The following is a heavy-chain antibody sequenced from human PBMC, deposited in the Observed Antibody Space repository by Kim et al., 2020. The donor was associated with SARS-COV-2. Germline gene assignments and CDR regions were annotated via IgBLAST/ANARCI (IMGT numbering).Heavy chain of an antibody. CDR3: ARVRDLGVAWFDP. Sequence: NYAQKLQGRVPFTADASTTTVYMELHSLTSDDTAVYYCARVRDLGVAWFDPWGQGTLVTVSS. J-gene: IGHJ5*02. D-gene: IGHD2-21*01. V-gene: IGHV1-69*01.